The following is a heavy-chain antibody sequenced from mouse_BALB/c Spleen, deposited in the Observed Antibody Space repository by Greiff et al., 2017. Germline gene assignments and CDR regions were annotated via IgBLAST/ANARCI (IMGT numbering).Heavy chain of an antibody. CDR3: ARRYYEGFDY. D-gene: IGHD2-4*01. J-gene: IGHJ2*01. CDR2: IDPANGNT. V-gene: IGHV14-3*02. CDR1: GFNIKDTY. Sequence: EVQLQESGAELVKPGASVKLSCTASGFNIKDTYMHWVKQRPEQGLEWIGRIDPANGNTKYDPKFQGKATITADTSSNTAYLQLSSLTSEDAAVYYCARRYYEGFDYWGQGTTLTVSS.